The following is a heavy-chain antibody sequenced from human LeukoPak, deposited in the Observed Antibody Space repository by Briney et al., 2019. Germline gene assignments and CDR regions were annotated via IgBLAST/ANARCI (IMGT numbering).Heavy chain of an antibody. Sequence: ASVKVSCKAAGYTFTGYYMHWMRQAPGQGLEWMGWINPNSGGTNYAQKFQGRVTMTRDTSIRTAYMELSRLRSDDTAVYYCARDPRTTKNAFDLWGQGTMVTVSS. V-gene: IGHV1-2*02. J-gene: IGHJ3*01. D-gene: IGHD4-11*01. CDR2: INPNSGGT. CDR1: GYTFTGYY. CDR3: ARDPRTTKNAFDL.